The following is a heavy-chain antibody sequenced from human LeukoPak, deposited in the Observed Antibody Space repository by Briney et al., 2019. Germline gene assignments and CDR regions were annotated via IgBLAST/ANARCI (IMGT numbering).Heavy chain of an antibody. CDR1: GFSLSTSGVG. J-gene: IGHJ4*02. CDR2: IYWNDDK. D-gene: IGHD6-13*01. Sequence: SGPTLVNPTQTLTLTCTFSGFSLSTSGVGVVWIRQPPGKALEWLALIYWNDDKRYSPSLKSRLTITKDTSKNQVVLTMTDMDPVDTATYYCARGSGLSSSATNYYSDYWGQGVLVTISS. CDR3: ARGSGLSSSATNYYSDY. V-gene: IGHV2-5*01.